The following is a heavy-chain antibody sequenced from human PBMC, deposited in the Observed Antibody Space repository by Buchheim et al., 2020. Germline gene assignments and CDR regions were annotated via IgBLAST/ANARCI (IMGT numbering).Heavy chain of an antibody. CDR3: ARGLSPSLWSYHYGLDV. CDR1: GSTFSNYA. V-gene: IGHV3-23*01. CDR2: INGGGAST. Sequence: EVQLLESGGGLVQPGGSLRVSCAVSGSTFSNYAMSWVRQPPGKGLEWVSAINGGGASTYYADSVKGRFTVSRDNSQKTLFLQMNSLRAEDTAVYYCARGLSPSLWSYHYGLDVWGQGTT. J-gene: IGHJ6*02. D-gene: IGHD2-8*02.